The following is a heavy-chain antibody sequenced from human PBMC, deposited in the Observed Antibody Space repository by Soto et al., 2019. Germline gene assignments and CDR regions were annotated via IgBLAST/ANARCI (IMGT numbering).Heavy chain of an antibody. CDR1: GFTFSSYA. D-gene: IGHD6-19*01. CDR3: AKDRSSGSI. J-gene: IGHJ4*02. CDR2: ISYDGSNK. Sequence: SLRLSCAASGFTFSSYAMHWVRQAPGKGLEWVAVISYDGSNKYYADSVKGRFTISRDNSKNTLYLQMNSLRAEDTAVYYCAKDRSSGSIWGQGTLVTVSS. V-gene: IGHV3-30-3*01.